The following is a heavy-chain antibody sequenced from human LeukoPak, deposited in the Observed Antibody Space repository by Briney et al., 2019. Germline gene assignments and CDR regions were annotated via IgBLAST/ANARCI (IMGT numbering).Heavy chain of an antibody. CDR3: AELGITMIGGV. Sequence: GGSLRLSCAASGFTFSDYYMSWIRQAPGKGLEWISYISSTGSNIYYADSVKGRFTISRDNAKNSLYLQMNSLRAEDTAVYYCAELGITMIGGVWGKGTTVTISS. V-gene: IGHV3-11*04. J-gene: IGHJ6*04. D-gene: IGHD3-10*02. CDR2: ISSTGSNI. CDR1: GFTFSDYY.